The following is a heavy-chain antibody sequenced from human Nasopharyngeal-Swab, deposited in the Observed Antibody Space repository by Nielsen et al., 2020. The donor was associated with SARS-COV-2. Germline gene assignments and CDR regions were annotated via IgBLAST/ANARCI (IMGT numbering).Heavy chain of an antibody. V-gene: IGHV1-8*01. J-gene: IGHJ5*02. CDR2: MNPNSGNT. Sequence: ASVKVSCKASGYTFTSYDINWVRQATGQGVEGMGWMNPNSGNTGYAQKFQGRVTMTRNTSISTAYMELSSLRSEDTAVYYCARALTRSITIFGVVIPNWFDPWGQGTLVTVSS. CDR1: GYTFTSYD. D-gene: IGHD3-3*01. CDR3: ARALTRSITIFGVVIPNWFDP.